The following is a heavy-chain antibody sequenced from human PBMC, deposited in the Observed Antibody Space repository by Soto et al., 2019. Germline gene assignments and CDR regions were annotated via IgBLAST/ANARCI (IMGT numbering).Heavy chain of an antibody. CDR2: VFHSGST. Sequence: QLQLQESGPGLVKPSETLSLTCTVSGDSVSSSNYYWGWIRQPPGKGLEWIGSVFHSGSTYYNPSLKSRVTMSVDTSMNQFSLNLSSVTAADAAVYYCARHPTFSCWEYYFDYWGQGTPVTVSS. V-gene: IGHV4-39*01. J-gene: IGHJ4*02. D-gene: IGHD6-19*01. CDR1: GDSVSSSNYY. CDR3: ARHPTFSCWEYYFDY.